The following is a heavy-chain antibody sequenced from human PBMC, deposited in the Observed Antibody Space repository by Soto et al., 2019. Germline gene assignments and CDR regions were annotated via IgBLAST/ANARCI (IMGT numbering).Heavy chain of an antibody. CDR2: INPNSGGT. CDR3: ARELGSSWSPYYYYGMDV. V-gene: IGHV1-2*04. Sequence: GASVKVSCKASGYTFTCYYMHLLRQAPGQWLEWMGWINPNSGGTNYAQKSQGWVTMTRDTSISTAYMELSRLRSDDTAVYYCARELGSSWSPYYYYGMDVWGQGTTVTVSS. D-gene: IGHD6-13*01. J-gene: IGHJ6*02. CDR1: GYTFTCYY.